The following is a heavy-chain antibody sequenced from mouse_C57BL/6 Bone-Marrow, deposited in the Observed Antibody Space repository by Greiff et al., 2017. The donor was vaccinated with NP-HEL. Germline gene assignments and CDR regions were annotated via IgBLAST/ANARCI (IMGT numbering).Heavy chain of an antibody. CDR1: GYSITSGYY. Sequence: EVKLMESGPGLVKPSQSLSLTCSVTGYSITSGYYWNWIRQFPGNKLEWMGYISYDGSNNYNPSLKNRISITRDTSKNQFFLKLNSVTTEDTATYYCARGGLLYYYAMDYWGQGTSVTVSS. CDR3: ARGGLLYYYAMDY. D-gene: IGHD3-1*01. J-gene: IGHJ4*01. V-gene: IGHV3-6*01. CDR2: ISYDGSN.